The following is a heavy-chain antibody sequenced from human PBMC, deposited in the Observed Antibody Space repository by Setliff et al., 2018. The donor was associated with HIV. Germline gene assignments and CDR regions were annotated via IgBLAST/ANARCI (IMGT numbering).Heavy chain of an antibody. D-gene: IGHD3-3*01. CDR2: IHVSGTT. J-gene: IGHJ4*02. CDR1: DSYDSISSNNYY. CDR3: ARDVMEYFGNYFDY. Sequence: PSETLSLTCTVSDSYDSISSNNYYWGWIRQPAGEGLEWIGHIHVSGTTNYNPSLKSRVTISIDTSKHQFSLKLTSVTAADTALYYCARDVMEYFGNYFDYWGQGALVTVSS. V-gene: IGHV4-61*09.